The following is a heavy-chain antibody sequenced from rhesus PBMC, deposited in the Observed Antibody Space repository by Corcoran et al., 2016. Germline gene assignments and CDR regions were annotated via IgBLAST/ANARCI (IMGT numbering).Heavy chain of an antibody. D-gene: IGHD1-38*01. V-gene: IGHV4-147*01. CDR1: GGSISSNF. CDR2: IHGDIGCT. CDR3: ASYLTWTIDY. Sequence: QVQLQESGPGLLKPSETLSLTCTVSGGSISSNFWSWIRQYPVQGLEWIGYIHGDIGCTIYNPPLETRVTISRYTSKNQFSLRLYSVTAADTAVYYCASYLTWTIDYWGQGVMVTVTS. J-gene: IGHJ4*01.